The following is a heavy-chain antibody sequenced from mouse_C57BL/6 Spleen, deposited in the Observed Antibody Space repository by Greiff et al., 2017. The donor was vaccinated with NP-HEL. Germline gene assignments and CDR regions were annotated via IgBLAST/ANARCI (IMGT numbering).Heavy chain of an antibody. Sequence: EVQGVESGGGLVQPGGSLSLSCAASGFTFTDYYMSWVRQPPGKALEWLGFIRNKANGYTTEYSASVKGRFTISRDNSQSILYLQLNALSSEDSATYYCARYGAHGAMDYWGQGPSVTVSS. J-gene: IGHJ4*01. V-gene: IGHV7-3*01. CDR2: IRNKANGYTT. CDR3: ARYGAHGAMDY. CDR1: GFTFTDYY.